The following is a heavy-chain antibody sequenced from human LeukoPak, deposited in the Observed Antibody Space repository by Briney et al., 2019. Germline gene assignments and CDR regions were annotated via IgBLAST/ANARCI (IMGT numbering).Heavy chain of an antibody. CDR1: GFTFRTYA. Sequence: PGGSLRLSCTASGFTFRTYAMSWVRQAPGKGLEWVSAISGTGGSTYYTDSVKGRFTISRDNSKNTLYLQMNSLRAEDTDLYYCAITSIAAAARQGFWGQGTLVTVSS. CDR2: ISGTGGST. CDR3: AITSIAAAARQGF. D-gene: IGHD6-13*01. V-gene: IGHV3-23*01. J-gene: IGHJ4*02.